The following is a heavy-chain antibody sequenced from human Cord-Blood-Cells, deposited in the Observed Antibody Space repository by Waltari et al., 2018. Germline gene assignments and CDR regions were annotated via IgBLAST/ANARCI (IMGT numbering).Heavy chain of an antibody. V-gene: IGHV4-34*01. CDR2: INHMEST. CDR3: ARALPANYYYGMDV. J-gene: IGHJ6*02. Sequence: QAQLQQWGAGLLTPSETLSPTCAVYGGSFSGYYWRWLRQPPGKGLEWIGEINHMESTNYNQSLKSRVAISVDTSKNQFSLKLSAVTAADTAVYYCARALPANYYYGMDVWGQGTTVTVSS. CDR1: GGSFSGYY.